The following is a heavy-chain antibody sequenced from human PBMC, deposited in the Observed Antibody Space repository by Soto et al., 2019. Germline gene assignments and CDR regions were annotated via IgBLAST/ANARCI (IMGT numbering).Heavy chain of an antibody. J-gene: IGHJ6*02. Sequence: LVKVSCKASGYTFTGYYMHWVRQAPGQGLEGMGWINPNSGGTNYVQKFQGWVTMPRDTSISTAYMELSRLRSDDTAVYYCARGLGAGEDWYYYYGMDVWGQETTVTVSS. CDR1: GYTFTGYY. CDR2: INPNSGGT. D-gene: IGHD3-16*01. V-gene: IGHV1-2*04. CDR3: ARGLGAGEDWYYYYGMDV.